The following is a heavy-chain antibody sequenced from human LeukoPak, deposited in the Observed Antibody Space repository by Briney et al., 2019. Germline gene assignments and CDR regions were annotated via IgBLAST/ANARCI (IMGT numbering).Heavy chain of an antibody. CDR2: ISYDGSNK. CDR1: GFTFSSYA. D-gene: IGHD6-19*01. J-gene: IGHJ4*02. CDR3: ARVSETAPRKYSSYRY. Sequence: GGSLRLSCAASGFTFSSYAMQWVRQAPGKGLEGVAVISYDGSNKYYADSVKGRFTTSRDNSKNTLYLQMNSLRAEDTAVYYCARVSETAPRKYSSYRYWGQGTLVTVST. V-gene: IGHV3-30*04.